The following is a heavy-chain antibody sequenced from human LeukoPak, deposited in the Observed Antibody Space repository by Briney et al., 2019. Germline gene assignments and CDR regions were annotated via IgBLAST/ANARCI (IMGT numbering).Heavy chain of an antibody. CDR1: GGSISSYY. D-gene: IGHD2/OR15-2a*01. J-gene: IGHJ6*02. V-gene: IGHV4-59*08. Sequence: SETLSLTCTVSGGSISSYYWSWIRQPPGKGLEWIGYIYYSGSTNCNPSLKSRVTISVDTSKNQFSLKLSSVTAADTAVYYCARHFLPHYYYYGMDVWGQGTTVTVSS. CDR2: IYYSGST. CDR3: ARHFLPHYYYYGMDV.